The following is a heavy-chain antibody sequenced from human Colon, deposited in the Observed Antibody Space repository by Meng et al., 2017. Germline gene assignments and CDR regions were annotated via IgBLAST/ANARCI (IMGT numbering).Heavy chain of an antibody. D-gene: IGHD6-19*01. CDR1: GGSLSASDDY. CDR3: ARRTTGWILDP. J-gene: IGHJ5*02. V-gene: IGHV4-39*01. Sequence: QLQLQESGPGRVKPSETLSLTCTVSGGSLSASDDYWGWIRQPPGKGLEWIGSIHYGGSTFYQPSLRSRVTVSVDTSNNQFSLILSSVTAADTAVYYCARRTTGWILDPWGQGTLVTVSS. CDR2: IHYGGST.